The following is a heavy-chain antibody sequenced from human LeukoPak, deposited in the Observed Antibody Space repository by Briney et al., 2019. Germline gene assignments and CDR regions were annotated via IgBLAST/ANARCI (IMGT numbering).Heavy chain of an antibody. CDR3: ARDPPLITAAGSRYFQH. CDR1: GFTFSSYG. D-gene: IGHD6-13*01. Sequence: HPGGSLRLSCAASGFTFSSYGMHWVRQAPGKGLEWVAVISYDGSNKYYADSVKGRFTISRDNSKNTLYLQMNSLRAEDTAVYYCARDPPLITAAGSRYFQHWGQGTLVTVSS. V-gene: IGHV3-30*03. CDR2: ISYDGSNK. J-gene: IGHJ1*01.